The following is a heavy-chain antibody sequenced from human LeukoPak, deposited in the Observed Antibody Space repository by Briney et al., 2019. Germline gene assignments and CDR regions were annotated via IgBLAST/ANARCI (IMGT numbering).Heavy chain of an antibody. V-gene: IGHV5-51*01. CDR3: ARGYYDFWSDSAFDI. D-gene: IGHD3-3*01. CDR2: IYPGDSDT. Sequence: GESLKISCKGSGYSFTSYWIGWVRQMPGKGLEWMGIIYPGDSDTRYSPSFQGQVTISADKSISTAYLQWSSLKASDTAMYYCARGYYDFWSDSAFDIWGQGTMVTVSS. CDR1: GYSFTSYW. J-gene: IGHJ3*02.